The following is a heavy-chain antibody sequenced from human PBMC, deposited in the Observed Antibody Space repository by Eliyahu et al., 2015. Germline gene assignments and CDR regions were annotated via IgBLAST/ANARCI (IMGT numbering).Heavy chain of an antibody. CDR2: IYXDDXK. CDR1: GFXLXTRGVG. J-gene: IGHJ3*02. V-gene: IGHV2-5*02. CDR3: AHSALRPHPGAFDI. Sequence: QITLKESGPTLVKPTQTLTLTCTFSGFXLXTRGVGVGWIRXPPXTXLEXLALIYXDDXKRYSPSLKSRLTITKDTSKNQVVLTMTNMDPVDTATYYCAHSALRPHPGAFDIWGQGTMVTVSS.